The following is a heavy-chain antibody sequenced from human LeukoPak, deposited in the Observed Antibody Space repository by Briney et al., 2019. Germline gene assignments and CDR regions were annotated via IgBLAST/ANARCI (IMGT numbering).Heavy chain of an antibody. CDR2: TNEDGSVR. D-gene: IGHD1-26*01. CDR3: ATFSPGLSGSYYPFDY. J-gene: IGHJ4*02. V-gene: IGHV3-7*03. Sequence: GGSLRLSCAASGFTFSGYWMTWVRQAPGKGLEWVANTNEDGSVRQYADSVRGRFTISRDNAKNSLYLQMNSLRAEDTALYYCATFSPGLSGSYYPFDYWGQGTLVTVSS. CDR1: GFTFSGYW.